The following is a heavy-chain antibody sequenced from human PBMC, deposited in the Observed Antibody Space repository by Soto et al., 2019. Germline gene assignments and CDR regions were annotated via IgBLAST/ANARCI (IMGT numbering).Heavy chain of an antibody. CDR3: ARGEGIFSFSRNYYYGMDV. CDR2: IYYSGST. J-gene: IGHJ6*02. D-gene: IGHD2-2*01. V-gene: IGHV4-59*01. CDR1: GGSISSYY. Sequence: SETLSLTCTVSGGSISSYYWSWIRQPPGKGLEWIGYIYYSGSTNYNPSLKSRVTISVDTSKNQFSLKLSSVTAADTAVYYCARGEGIFSFSRNYYYGMDVWSQGTTVTVSS.